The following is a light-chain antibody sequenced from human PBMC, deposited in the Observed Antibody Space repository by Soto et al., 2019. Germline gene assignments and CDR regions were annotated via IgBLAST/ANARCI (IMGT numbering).Light chain of an antibody. CDR1: QTIYSW. J-gene: IGKJ4*01. Sequence: DIQMTQSPSTLYASVGDRVTITCRALQTIYSWLAWYQQKPGKAPNLLIYKASSLESGVPSRFSGSGSGTEFTLTISSLQPDDFATYYCQQYNNSPVTFGGGTKVEIK. CDR2: KAS. V-gene: IGKV1-5*03. CDR3: QQYNNSPVT.